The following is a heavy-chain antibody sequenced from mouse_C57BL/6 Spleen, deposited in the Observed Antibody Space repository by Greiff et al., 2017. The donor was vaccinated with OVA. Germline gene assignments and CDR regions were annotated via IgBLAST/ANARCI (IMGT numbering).Heavy chain of an antibody. V-gene: IGHV5-4*03. D-gene: IGHD1-1*01. CDR2: ISDGGSYT. CDR3: ARAVVAPYYAMDY. Sequence: EVKLVESGGGLVKPGGSLKLSCAASGFTFSSYAMSWVRQTPEKRLEWVATISDGGSYTYYPDNVKGRFTISRDNAKNNLYLQMSHLKSEDTAMYYCARAVVAPYYAMDYWGQGTSVTVSS. CDR1: GFTFSSYA. J-gene: IGHJ4*01.